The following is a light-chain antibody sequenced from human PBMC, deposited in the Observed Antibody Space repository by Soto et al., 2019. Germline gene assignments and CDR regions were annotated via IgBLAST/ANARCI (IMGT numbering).Light chain of an antibody. Sequence: ASQLTQSPSSLSASVGDRVTITCRASQGISLSFGWYQQKPGKPPNLLIYDASTLQSGVPSRFSGSGSGTDFILTISRLQPEDFATYYCQQFYTYPFTFGQGTRLEIK. CDR2: DAS. CDR3: QQFYTYPFT. J-gene: IGKJ5*01. CDR1: QGISLS. V-gene: IGKV1-13*02.